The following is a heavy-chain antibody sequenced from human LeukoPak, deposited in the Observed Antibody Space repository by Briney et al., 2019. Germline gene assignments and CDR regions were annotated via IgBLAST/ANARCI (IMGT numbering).Heavy chain of an antibody. J-gene: IGHJ6*02. CDR3: ARVASYYDFWSGYPPSNRYGMDV. D-gene: IGHD3-3*01. Sequence: ASVKVSCKASGYTFTDYYIHWARQAPGQGLEWMGWINPNSGGTNYAQKLQGRVTMTTDTSTSTAYMELRSLRSDDTAVYYCARVASYYDFWSGYPPSNRYGMDVWGQGTTVTVSS. CDR1: GYTFTDYY. V-gene: IGHV1-2*02. CDR2: INPNSGGT.